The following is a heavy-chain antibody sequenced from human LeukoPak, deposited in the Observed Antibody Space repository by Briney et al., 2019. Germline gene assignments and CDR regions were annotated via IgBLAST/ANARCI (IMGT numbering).Heavy chain of an antibody. CDR2: INSDGSST. CDR1: GFTFSSHW. J-gene: IGHJ4*02. Sequence: GGSLRLSCAASGFTFSSHWMHWVRQAPGKGLVWVSRINSDGSSTSYVDSVKGRFTISRDNAKNTLYLQMNSLRAEDTAVYYCASAFGKPLYYFGSWGQGTLVTVSS. V-gene: IGHV3-74*01. D-gene: IGHD3-10*01. CDR3: ASAFGKPLYYFGS.